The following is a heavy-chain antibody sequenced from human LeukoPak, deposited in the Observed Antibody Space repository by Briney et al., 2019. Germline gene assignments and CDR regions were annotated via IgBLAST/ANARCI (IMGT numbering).Heavy chain of an antibody. CDR1: GFTFSNYW. CDR2: ISSSGSTI. CDR3: ARAEGYCSGGSCYSDPYYFDY. J-gene: IGHJ4*02. Sequence: PGGSLRLSCAASGFTFSNYWVAWIRQAPGKGLEWVSYISSSGSTIYYADSVKGRFTISRDNAKNSLYLQMNSLRAEDTAVYYCARAEGYCSGGSCYSDPYYFDYWGQGTLVTVSS. D-gene: IGHD2-15*01. V-gene: IGHV3-11*01.